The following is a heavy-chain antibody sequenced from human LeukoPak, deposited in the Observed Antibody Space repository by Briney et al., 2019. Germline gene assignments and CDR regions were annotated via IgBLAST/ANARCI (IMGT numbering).Heavy chain of an antibody. J-gene: IGHJ5*02. Sequence: PGRSLRLSCAASGFTFSSYGMHWVRQAPGKGLEYVSAISSNGGSTYYADSVKGRFTISRDNSKNTLYLQMSSLRAEDTAVYYCVKGLLLWFGESFTNWFDPWGQGTLVTVSS. V-gene: IGHV3-64D*06. CDR2: ISSNGGST. D-gene: IGHD3-10*01. CDR1: GFTFSSYG. CDR3: VKGLLLWFGESFTNWFDP.